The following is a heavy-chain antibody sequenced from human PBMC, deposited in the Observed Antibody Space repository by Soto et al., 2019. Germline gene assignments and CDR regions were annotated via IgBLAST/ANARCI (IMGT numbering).Heavy chain of an antibody. Sequence: SGPTLVNPTQTLTLTCTFSGFSLSTSGMCVSWIRQPPGKALEWLALIDWDDDKYYSTSLKTRLTISKDTSKNQVVLTMTNMDPVDTATYYCARILCTYSSSWSIAFDYWGQGTLVTVSS. V-gene: IGHV2-70*01. J-gene: IGHJ4*02. CDR1: GFSLSTSGMC. CDR2: IDWDDDK. CDR3: ARILCTYSSSWSIAFDY. D-gene: IGHD6-13*01.